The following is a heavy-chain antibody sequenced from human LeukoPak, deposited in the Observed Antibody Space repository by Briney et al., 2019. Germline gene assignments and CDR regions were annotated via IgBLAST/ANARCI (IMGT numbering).Heavy chain of an antibody. CDR3: AREHYFYYMDG. CDR1: GFTFNDYA. V-gene: IGHV3-73*01. CDR2: IRGKANNYAT. Sequence: GGSLRLSCAASGFTFNDYAMHWVRQASGKGLEWVGRIRGKANNYATAYAASVKGRFTISRDDSKTTAYLQMNSLRAEDTATYYCAREHYFYYMDGWGKGTTVTVSS. J-gene: IGHJ6*03.